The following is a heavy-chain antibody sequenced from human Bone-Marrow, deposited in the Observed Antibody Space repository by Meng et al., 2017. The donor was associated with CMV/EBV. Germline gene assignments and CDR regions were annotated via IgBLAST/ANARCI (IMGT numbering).Heavy chain of an antibody. Sequence: ASVKVSCKASGYTFTGYYMHWVRQAPGQGLEWMGWINPNSGGTNYAQKFQGRVTMTRDTSISTAYMELSRLRSDDTAVYYCARARMITFGGVIVTPMDVWGQGNTVNVSS. CDR2: INPNSGGT. CDR1: GYTFTGYY. CDR3: ARARMITFGGVIVTPMDV. D-gene: IGHD3-16*02. V-gene: IGHV1-2*02. J-gene: IGHJ6*02.